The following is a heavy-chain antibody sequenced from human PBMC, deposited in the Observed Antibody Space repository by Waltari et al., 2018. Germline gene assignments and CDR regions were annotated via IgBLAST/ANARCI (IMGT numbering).Heavy chain of an antibody. CDR1: GYRFINYW. V-gene: IGHV5-51*01. CDR3: ARRERGDGYTGAFDV. Sequence: EVQLVQSGAEVKKPGASLKISCKGSGYRFINYWIGWVRQMPGKGLESMGIIYPGDSETRFNPSFQGQVTISVDKSITTAYLQWSSLKASDTAMYYCARRERGDGYTGAFDVWGQGTMVTVSS. D-gene: IGHD5-12*01. J-gene: IGHJ3*01. CDR2: IYPGDSET.